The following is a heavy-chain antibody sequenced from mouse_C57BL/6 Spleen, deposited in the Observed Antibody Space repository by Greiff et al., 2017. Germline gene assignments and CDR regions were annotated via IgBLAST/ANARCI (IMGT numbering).Heavy chain of an antibody. CDR3: ARSDGNYYYFDY. D-gene: IGHD2-1*01. J-gene: IGHJ2*01. V-gene: IGHV1-50*01. CDR1: GYTFTSYW. CDR2: IDPSDSYT. Sequence: QVQLQQPGAELVKPGASVKLSCKASGYTFTSYWMQWVKQRPGHGLEWIGEIDPSDSYTNYNQKFKGKATLTVDTSSSTAYMQLSSLTSEDSAVYYCARSDGNYYYFDYWGQGTTLTVSS.